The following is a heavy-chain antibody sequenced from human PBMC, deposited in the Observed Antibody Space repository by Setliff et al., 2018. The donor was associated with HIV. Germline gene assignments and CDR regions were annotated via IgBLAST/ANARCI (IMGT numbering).Heavy chain of an antibody. D-gene: IGHD3-10*01. CDR1: GGSFGVYR. Sequence: SETLSLTCTISGGSFGVYRWSWIRQSAGRGLEWIGRIDSSVTTDYKPSLKGRVAISVDTSRNQFSLRVTSVTAADTAVYFCARDRHSSGLGSYGPWGPGILVTVSS. CDR3: ARDRHSSGLGSYGP. V-gene: IGHV4-4*07. J-gene: IGHJ5*02. CDR2: IDSSVTT.